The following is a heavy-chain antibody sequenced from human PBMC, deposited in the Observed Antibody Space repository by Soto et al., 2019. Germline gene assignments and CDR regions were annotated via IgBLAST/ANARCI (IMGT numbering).Heavy chain of an antibody. CDR1: GYPFTSYY. CDR3: ARDSGLYYSSGYYDY. D-gene: IGHD3-22*01. Sequence: ASVKVSCKASGYPFTSYYIHWVLQAPGQGLEWMGIINPSDVSTTYAQEFQGRVTMTRDTSTNTVYMDPSSLRSEDTAVYYCARDSGLYYSSGYYDYWGQGSLVTAPQ. CDR2: INPSDVST. J-gene: IGHJ4*02. V-gene: IGHV1-46*03.